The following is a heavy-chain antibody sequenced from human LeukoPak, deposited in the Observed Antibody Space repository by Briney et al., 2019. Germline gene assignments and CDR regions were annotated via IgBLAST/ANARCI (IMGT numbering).Heavy chain of an antibody. V-gene: IGHV1-2*02. CDR1: GNIFTTYF. Sequence: ASVKVSCKASGNIFTTYFIPWVRQAPGQGLEWMGWINPNNGDTNYVQKFQGRVTMTRDTSISTAYMELTRLRSDDTAVYYCAREGGYDILTGYQDYWGQGTLVTVSS. D-gene: IGHD3-9*01. CDR3: AREGGYDILTGYQDY. CDR2: INPNNGDT. J-gene: IGHJ4*02.